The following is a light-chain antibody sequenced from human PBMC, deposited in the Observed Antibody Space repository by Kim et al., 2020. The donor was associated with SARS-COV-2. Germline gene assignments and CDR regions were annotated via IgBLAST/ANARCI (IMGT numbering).Light chain of an antibody. Sequence: QSITIACTGTSSDVGGYNYVSWYQQHPGKAPELRIYDVSKRPSGVSNRFSGSKSGNTASLTISGLQAEDEADYDCSSYTSSSTPWVFGGGTQLTVL. J-gene: IGLJ3*02. CDR1: SSDVGGYNY. V-gene: IGLV2-14*04. CDR3: SSYTSSSTPWV. CDR2: DVS.